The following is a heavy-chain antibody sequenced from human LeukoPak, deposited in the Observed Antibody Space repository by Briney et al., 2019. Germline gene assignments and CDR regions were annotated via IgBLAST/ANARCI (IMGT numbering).Heavy chain of an antibody. CDR2: IYYSGST. CDR3: AREESSWLSFDY. J-gene: IGHJ4*02. Sequence: PSETLSLTCTVSGGSISSGDYYWSWIRQPPGKGLEWIGYIYYSGSTYYNPSLKSRVTISVDTSKNQFSLKLSSVTAADTAVYYCAREESSWLSFDYWGQGILVTVSS. D-gene: IGHD6-13*01. V-gene: IGHV4-30-4*01. CDR1: GGSISSGDYY.